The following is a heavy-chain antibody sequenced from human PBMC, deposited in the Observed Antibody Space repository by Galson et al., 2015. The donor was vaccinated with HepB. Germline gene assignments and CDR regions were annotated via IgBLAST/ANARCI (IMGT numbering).Heavy chain of an antibody. V-gene: IGHV3-30*03. D-gene: IGHD3-22*01. CDR2: VSYDGINK. J-gene: IGHJ4*02. CDR1: GFSFSSYG. Sequence: LRLSCAASGFSFSSYGMHWVRRAPGTGLEWVAAVSYDGINKYYSDSLKGRFTISRDNSKNTLYLQMNSPRVEDTAVYYCARGRNYYDSTGSYDHWGQGTLVTVSS. CDR3: ARGRNYYDSTGSYDH.